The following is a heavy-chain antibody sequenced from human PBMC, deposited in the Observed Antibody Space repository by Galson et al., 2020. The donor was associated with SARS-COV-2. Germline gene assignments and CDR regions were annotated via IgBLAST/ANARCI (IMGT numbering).Heavy chain of an antibody. CDR3: AKDPYGYAPWGYFDN. J-gene: IGHJ4*02. Sequence: GESLKISCAASGFTFSSYAMHWVRQAPGKGLEWVAVIWYDGSNKFYADSVKGRFTISRDNSKNMVYLQMNSLRAEDTAVYYCAKDPYGYAPWGYFDNWGQGTLVTVSS. CDR2: IWYDGSNK. V-gene: IGHV3-33*06. D-gene: IGHD5-12*01. CDR1: GFTFSSYA.